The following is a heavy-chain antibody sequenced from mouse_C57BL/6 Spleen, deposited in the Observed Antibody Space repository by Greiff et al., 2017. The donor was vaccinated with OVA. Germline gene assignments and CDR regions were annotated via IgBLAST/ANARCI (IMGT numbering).Heavy chain of an antibody. CDR3: TIYYGNYGFAY. D-gene: IGHD2-1*01. Sequence: EVKLVESGGGLVQPGGSMKLSCVASGFTFSNYWMNWVRQSPEKGLEWVAQIRLKSDNYATHYAESVKGRFTISRDDSKSSVYLQMNNLRAEDTGIYYCTIYYGNYGFAYWGQGTLVTVSA. CDR1: GFTFSNYW. J-gene: IGHJ3*01. V-gene: IGHV6-3*01. CDR2: IRLKSDNYAT.